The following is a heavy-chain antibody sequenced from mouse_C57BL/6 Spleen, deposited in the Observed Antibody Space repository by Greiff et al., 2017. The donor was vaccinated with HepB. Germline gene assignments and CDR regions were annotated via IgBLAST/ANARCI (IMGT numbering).Heavy chain of an antibody. V-gene: IGHV1-53*01. J-gene: IGHJ1*03. CDR2: INPSNGGT. Sequence: QVQLQQPGTELVKPGASVKLSCKASGYTFTSYWMHWVKQRPGQGLEWIGNINPSNGGTNYNEKFKSKATLTVDKSSSTAYMQLSSLTSEDSAVYYCSITTVVARYLYFDVWGTGTTVTVAS. CDR1: GYTFTSYW. D-gene: IGHD1-1*01. CDR3: SITTVVARYLYFDV.